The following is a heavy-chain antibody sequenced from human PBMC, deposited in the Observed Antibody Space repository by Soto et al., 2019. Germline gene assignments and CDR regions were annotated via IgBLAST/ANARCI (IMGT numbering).Heavy chain of an antibody. Sequence: KQSQTLSLTCTVSGGSISSSSYYWGWIRQPPGKGLEWIGSIYYSGSTYYNPSLKSRVTISVDTSKNQFSLKLSSVTAADTAVYYCARHRRWDYNWNYYMDVWGKGTTVTVSS. CDR3: ARHRRWDYNWNYYMDV. CDR2: IYYSGST. D-gene: IGHD1-20*01. J-gene: IGHJ6*03. V-gene: IGHV4-39*01. CDR1: GGSISSSSYY.